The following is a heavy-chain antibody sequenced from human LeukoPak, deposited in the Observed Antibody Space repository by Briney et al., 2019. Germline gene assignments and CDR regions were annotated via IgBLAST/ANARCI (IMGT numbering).Heavy chain of an antibody. V-gene: IGHV3-30*02. CDR3: AKDFDVLRYFDWSSHFDY. CDR2: IRYDGSNK. J-gene: IGHJ4*02. CDR1: GFTFSSYW. D-gene: IGHD3-9*01. Sequence: GGSLRLSCAASGFTFSSYWMSWVRQAPGKGLEWVAFIRYDGSNKYYADSVKGRFTISRDNSKNTLYLQMNSLRAEDTAVYYCAKDFDVLRYFDWSSHFDYWGQGTLVTVSS.